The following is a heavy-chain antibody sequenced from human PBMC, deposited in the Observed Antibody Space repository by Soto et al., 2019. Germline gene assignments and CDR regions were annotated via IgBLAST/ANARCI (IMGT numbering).Heavy chain of an antibody. V-gene: IGHV4-59*12. CDR2: IYYSGST. CDR1: GGSISSYY. J-gene: IGHJ4*02. CDR3: ARVGGYDYVDYFDY. Sequence: SETLSLTCTVSGGSISSYYWSWIRQPPGKGLEWIGYIYYSGSTYYNPSLKSRVTISVDTSKNQFSLKLSSVTAADTAVYYCARVGGYDYVDYFDYWGQGTLVTVSS. D-gene: IGHD5-12*01.